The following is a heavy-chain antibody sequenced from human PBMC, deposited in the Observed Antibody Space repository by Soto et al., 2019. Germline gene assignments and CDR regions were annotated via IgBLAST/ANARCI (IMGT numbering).Heavy chain of an antibody. D-gene: IGHD1-26*01. Sequence: EVQLLESGGGLVQPGGSLRLSCAASGFTFSSYAMRWVRQAPVKGLEWVSAISGSGGSTYYADSVKGRFTISRDNSKNTLYLQRNSRRAEDTAVYYGARRGSGSYYDYWGQGTLVTVSS. CDR1: GFTFSSYA. V-gene: IGHV3-23*01. CDR3: ARRGSGSYYDY. CDR2: ISGSGGST. J-gene: IGHJ4*02.